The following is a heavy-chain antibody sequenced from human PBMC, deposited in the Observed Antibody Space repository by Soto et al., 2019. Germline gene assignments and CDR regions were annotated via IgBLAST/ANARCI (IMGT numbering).Heavy chain of an antibody. Sequence: GGSLRLSCAASGFTFSSYGMHWVRQAPGKGLEWVAVISYDGSNKYYADSVKGRFTISRDNAKNSLYLQMNSLRVEDTAVYYCARDGSSSYYLSHFDYWGRGTLVTSPQ. CDR2: ISYDGSNK. J-gene: IGHJ4*02. D-gene: IGHD3-22*01. CDR3: ARDGSSSYYLSHFDY. V-gene: IGHV3-30*03. CDR1: GFTFSSYG.